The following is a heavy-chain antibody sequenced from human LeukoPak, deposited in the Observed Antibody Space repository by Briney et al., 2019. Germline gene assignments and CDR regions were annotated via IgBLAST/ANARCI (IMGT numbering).Heavy chain of an antibody. CDR3: TGNYYGSGSYADFDY. J-gene: IGHJ4*02. CDR2: IRSTANGYAT. D-gene: IGHD3-10*01. V-gene: IGHV3-73*01. Sequence: AGGSLRLSCAASGFTFSGSALHWVRQASGKGLEWVGRIRSTANGYATAYAASGKGRFTISRDDSKNTAYLQMDTLKTEATAVYYCTGNYYGSGSYADFDYWGQGTLVTVSS. CDR1: GFTFSGSA.